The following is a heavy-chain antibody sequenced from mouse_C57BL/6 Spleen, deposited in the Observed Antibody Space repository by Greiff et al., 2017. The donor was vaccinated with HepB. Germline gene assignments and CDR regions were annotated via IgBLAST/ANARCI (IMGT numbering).Heavy chain of an antibody. J-gene: IGHJ4*01. CDR3: ARSVTTVVATNYYAMDY. V-gene: IGHV1-80*01. D-gene: IGHD1-1*01. CDR1: GYAFSSYW. Sequence: VQLQHSGAELVKPGASVKISCKASGYAFSSYWMNWVKQRPGKGLEWIGQIYPGDGDTNYNGKFKGKATLTADKSSSTAYMQLSSLTSEDSAVYFCARSVTTVVATNYYAMDYWGQGTSVTVSS. CDR2: IYPGDGDT.